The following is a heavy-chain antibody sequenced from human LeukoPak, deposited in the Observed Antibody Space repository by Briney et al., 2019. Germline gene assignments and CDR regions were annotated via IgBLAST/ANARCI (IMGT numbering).Heavy chain of an antibody. CDR3: ASRLFWSGDYDAFDI. V-gene: IGHV4-59*01. D-gene: IGHD3-3*01. CDR2: IYYSGST. Sequence: PSETLSLTCTVSGGSISSYYWSWIRQPPGKGLEWIGYIYYSGSTNYNPSLKSRVTISVDTSKNQFSLMLSSVTAADAAVYYCASRLFWSGDYDAFDIWGQGTMVTVSS. J-gene: IGHJ3*02. CDR1: GGSISSYY.